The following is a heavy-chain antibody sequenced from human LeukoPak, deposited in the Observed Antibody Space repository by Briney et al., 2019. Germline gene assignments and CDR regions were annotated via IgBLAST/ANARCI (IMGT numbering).Heavy chain of an antibody. Sequence: GRSLRLSCAASGITFTSYAMTWVRQAPGKGLEWVSSIAGSGDSSYYADSVKGRFIISRDNSKDTLYLQMNNLRVEDTAVYYCARDRYCGGDCYYWHFDLWGRGTLVTVSS. CDR2: IAGSGDSS. V-gene: IGHV3-23*01. J-gene: IGHJ2*01. D-gene: IGHD2-21*02. CDR1: GITFTSYA. CDR3: ARDRYCGGDCYYWHFDL.